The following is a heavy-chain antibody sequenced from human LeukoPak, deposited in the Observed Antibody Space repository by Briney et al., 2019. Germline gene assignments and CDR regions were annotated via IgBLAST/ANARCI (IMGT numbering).Heavy chain of an antibody. D-gene: IGHD2-2*01. CDR1: GFTFRSYG. CDR3: ARDRAAAMEYYYMDV. Sequence: GGSLRPSCAASGFTFRSYGMHWVRQAPGEGLEWVAVIWYDGSNKNYADSVKGRFTISRDNSKTTLYLQMNSLRAEDTAVYYCARDRAAAMEYYYMDVWGKGTTVTVSS. V-gene: IGHV3-33*01. CDR2: IWYDGSNK. J-gene: IGHJ6*03.